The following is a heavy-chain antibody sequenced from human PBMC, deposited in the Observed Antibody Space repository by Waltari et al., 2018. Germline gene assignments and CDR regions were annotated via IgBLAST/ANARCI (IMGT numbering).Heavy chain of an antibody. CDR1: GGSFSGYY. CDR3: ARGRTTYCSGGSCRNWFDP. V-gene: IGHV4-34*01. Sequence: QVQLQQRGAGRLKPSETLSLTCAVYGGSFSGYYWSWIRQPPGKGLEWIGEINHSGSTNYNPSLKSRVTISVDTSKNQFSLKLSSVTAADTAVYYCARGRTTYCSGGSCRNWFDPWGQGTLVTVSS. CDR2: INHSGST. J-gene: IGHJ5*02. D-gene: IGHD2-15*01.